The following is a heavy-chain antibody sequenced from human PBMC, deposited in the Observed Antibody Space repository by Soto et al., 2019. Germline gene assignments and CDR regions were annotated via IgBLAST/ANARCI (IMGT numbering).Heavy chain of an antibody. CDR1: GGSISSYY. CDR2: IYYRGNT. Sequence: PSETLSLTCTVSGGSISSYYWSWIRQPPGKGLEWIGYIYYRGNTNYNPSLKSRVTISIDTSKNQFSLKLSSVTAADTAVYYCARDPLPGYWGQGTLVTVSS. CDR3: ARDPLPGY. J-gene: IGHJ4*02. V-gene: IGHV4-59*01.